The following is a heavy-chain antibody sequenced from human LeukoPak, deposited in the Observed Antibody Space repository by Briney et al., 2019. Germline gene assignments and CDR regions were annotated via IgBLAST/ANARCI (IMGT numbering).Heavy chain of an antibody. D-gene: IGHD3-22*01. CDR3: AKADSKCYSDSSGYFLPFDS. V-gene: IGHV3-9*01. Sequence: GRSLRLSCAASGFTFDDYAMHWVRQAPGKGLEWVSGISWNSGTIGYADSVKGRFTISRDNAKNSLYLQMNSLRAEDTALYYCAKADSKCYSDSSGYFLPFDSWGQGTLVTVSS. CDR1: GFTFDDYA. J-gene: IGHJ4*02. CDR2: ISWNSGTI.